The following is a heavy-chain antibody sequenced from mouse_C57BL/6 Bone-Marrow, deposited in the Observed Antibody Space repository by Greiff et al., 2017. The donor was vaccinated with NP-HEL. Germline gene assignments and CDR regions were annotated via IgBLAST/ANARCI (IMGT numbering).Heavy chain of an antibody. V-gene: IGHV1-15*01. CDR2: IDPETGGT. CDR3: TRSRGWLPRYFDY. Sequence: QVQLQQSGAELVRPGASVTLSCKASGYTFTDYEMHWVKQTPVHGLEWIGAIDPETGGTAYNQKFKGKAILTADKSSSTAYMELRSLTSEDSAVYYCTRSRGWLPRYFDYWGKGTSHTVSS. CDR1: GYTFTDYE. J-gene: IGHJ2*02. D-gene: IGHD2-3*01.